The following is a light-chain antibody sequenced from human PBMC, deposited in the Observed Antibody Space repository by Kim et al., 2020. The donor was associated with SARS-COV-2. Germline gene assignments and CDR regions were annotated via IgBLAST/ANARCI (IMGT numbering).Light chain of an antibody. CDR1: QSISNY. CDR3: HQYNDWPPGP. V-gene: IGKV3-15*01. CDR2: SSS. J-gene: IGKJ2*01. Sequence: SLGESATLSCRASQSISNYLAWYQQKPGQAPRLLIYSSSTRATGVPDRFSGSGSGKEFTLTISRLQSEDFAVYYCHQYNDWPPGPFGQGTKLEI.